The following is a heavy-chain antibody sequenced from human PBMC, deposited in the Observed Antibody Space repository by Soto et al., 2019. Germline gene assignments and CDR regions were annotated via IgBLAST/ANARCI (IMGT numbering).Heavy chain of an antibody. CDR2: MNPNSGNT. D-gene: IGHD3-10*01. CDR3: ARRAYGSGSQYYYYYMDV. J-gene: IGHJ6*03. CDR1: GYTFTSYD. V-gene: IGHV1-8*01. Sequence: ASVKVSCKASGYTFTSYDINWVRQATGQGLEWMGWMNPNSGNTGYAQKFQGRVTMTRNTSISTAYMELSSLRSEDTAVYYCARRAYGSGSQYYYYYMDVWGKGTTVTVSS.